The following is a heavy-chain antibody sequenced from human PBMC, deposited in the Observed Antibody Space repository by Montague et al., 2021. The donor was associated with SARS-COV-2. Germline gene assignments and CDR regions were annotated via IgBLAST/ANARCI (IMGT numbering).Heavy chain of an antibody. CDR2: IYYSGST. CDR1: GGSISSTSYC. J-gene: IGHJ6*02. CDR3: ANPIVVVTAPNYYGMDV. V-gene: IGHV4-39*01. Sequence: SETLSLTCSVSGGSISSTSYCWGWIRQPPGKGLEWIGSIYYSGSTYYNPSLRSRVTISVDTSKNQFSLKLSSVTAADTAVYYCANPIVVVTAPNYYGMDVWGQGTTVTVSS. D-gene: IGHD2-21*02.